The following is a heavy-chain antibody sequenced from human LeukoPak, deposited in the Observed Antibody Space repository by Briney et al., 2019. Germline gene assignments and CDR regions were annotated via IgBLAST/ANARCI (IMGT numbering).Heavy chain of an antibody. D-gene: IGHD2-2*01. Sequence: SAKVSCKASGGTFSSYTISWVRQAPGQGLEWMGRIIPILGIANYAQKFQGRVTITADKSTSTAYMELSSLRSEDTAVYYCARDDIVVAPAAMVYWGQGTLVTVSS. J-gene: IGHJ4*02. CDR2: IIPILGIA. CDR1: GGTFSSYT. V-gene: IGHV1-69*04. CDR3: ARDDIVVAPAAMVY.